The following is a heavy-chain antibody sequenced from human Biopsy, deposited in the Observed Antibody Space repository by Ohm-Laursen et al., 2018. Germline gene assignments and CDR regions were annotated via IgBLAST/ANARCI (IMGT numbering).Heavy chain of an antibody. CDR3: AKDRYNYTPIGGFSMDV. Sequence: SLRLSCTASGFTFNNYGMQWVCQAPGKGLEWVAFIFYDGSNTYYADSVKGRFTISRDNSRDTLYLQMSSLRAEDTAVYYCAKDRYNYTPIGGFSMDVWGQGTTVTVSS. V-gene: IGHV3-30*18. D-gene: IGHD5-18*01. CDR2: IFYDGSNT. CDR1: GFTFNNYG. J-gene: IGHJ6*02.